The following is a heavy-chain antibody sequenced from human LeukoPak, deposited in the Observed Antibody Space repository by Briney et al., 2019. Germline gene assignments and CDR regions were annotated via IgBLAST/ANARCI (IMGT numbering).Heavy chain of an antibody. V-gene: IGHV4-59*12. Sequence: SETLSLTCTVSGGSISSYYWSWIRQPPGKGLEWIGYIYYSGSTNYNPSLKSRVTMSVDTSKNQFSLKLTSVTAADTAVYYCARRTLGSFAGRYYYYYYMDVWGKGTTVTVS. CDR1: GGSISSYY. J-gene: IGHJ6*03. CDR3: ARRTLGSFAGRYYYYYYMDV. CDR2: IYYSGST. D-gene: IGHD1-26*01.